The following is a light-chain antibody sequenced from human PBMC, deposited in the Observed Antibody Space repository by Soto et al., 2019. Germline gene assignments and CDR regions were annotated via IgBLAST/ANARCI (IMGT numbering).Light chain of an antibody. Sequence: DIQMTQSPSTLSASVGDRVTITCRASQSISGSLAWYQQKPGKAPKLLIYAASNLKSGVPSRFSGSGSGTEYTLTSSSLQPDDSASYYCQQYNGYWTFGQGTRVEI. V-gene: IGKV1-5*03. J-gene: IGKJ1*01. CDR2: AAS. CDR3: QQYNGYWT. CDR1: QSISGS.